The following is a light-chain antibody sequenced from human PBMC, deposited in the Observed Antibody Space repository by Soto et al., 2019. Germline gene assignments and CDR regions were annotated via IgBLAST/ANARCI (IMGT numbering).Light chain of an antibody. CDR2: DVA. CDR1: GNDVGAYNY. V-gene: IGLV2-11*01. Sequence: QSALTQPRSVSGPAGQSVTSSCTGTGNDVGAYNYVSWYQQHPGRPPKLMIYDVARWPSGVPDRFSGSKSGNTASLTISGXRAEDEADYFCCSYAGGYAYLFGTGTRSPS. CDR3: CSYAGGYAYL. J-gene: IGLJ1*01.